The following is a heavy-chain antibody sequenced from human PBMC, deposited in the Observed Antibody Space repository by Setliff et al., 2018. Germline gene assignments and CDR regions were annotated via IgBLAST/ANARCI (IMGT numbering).Heavy chain of an antibody. D-gene: IGHD3-10*01. V-gene: IGHV1-69*13. CDR2: IIPMFGT. Sequence: SVKVSCKASGGTFSSYVISWVREAPGQVLEWMGGIIPMFGTNYAQKFQGRVTITADESTSTAYMELSSLGSEDTAVYYCAGGQPLVRKYYYYMDVWGKGTTVTVSS. CDR1: GGTFSSYV. CDR3: AGGQPLVRKYYYYMDV. J-gene: IGHJ6*03.